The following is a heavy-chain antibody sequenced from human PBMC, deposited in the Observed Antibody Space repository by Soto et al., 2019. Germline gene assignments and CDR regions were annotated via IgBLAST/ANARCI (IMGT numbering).Heavy chain of an antibody. CDR3: AKVDYYDSSGYYPFDY. Sequence: GGSLRLSCAASGFTFSSYGMHWVRQAPGKGLEWVAVISYDGSNKYYADSVKGRFTISRDNSKNTLYLQMNSLRAEDTAVYYCAKVDYYDSSGYYPFDYWGQGTLVTVSS. CDR2: ISYDGSNK. CDR1: GFTFSSYG. V-gene: IGHV3-30*18. J-gene: IGHJ4*02. D-gene: IGHD3-22*01.